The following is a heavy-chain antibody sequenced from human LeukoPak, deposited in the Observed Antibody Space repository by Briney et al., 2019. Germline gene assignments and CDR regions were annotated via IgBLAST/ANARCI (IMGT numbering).Heavy chain of an antibody. J-gene: IGHJ4*02. V-gene: IGHV1-2*02. Sequence: ASVKLSCKASGYTFTGYYMHWVRQATGQGLEWMGWINPNSGGTNYAQKFQGRVTMTRDTSISTAYMELSRLRSDDTAVHYCARDLRSIAARSVYVYWGQGTLVTVSS. CDR2: INPNSGGT. CDR3: ARDLRSIAARSVYVY. D-gene: IGHD6-6*01. CDR1: GYTFTGYY.